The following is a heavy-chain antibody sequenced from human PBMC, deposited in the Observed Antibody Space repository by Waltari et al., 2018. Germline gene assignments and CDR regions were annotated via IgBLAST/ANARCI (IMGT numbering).Heavy chain of an antibody. CDR2: IYTSGST. J-gene: IGHJ6*03. Sequence: QVQLQESGPGLVKPSETLSLTCTVSGGSISSYYWSWIRQPAGKGLEWTGRIYTSGSTNYNPSLKGRVTMSVDTSKNQFSLKLSSVTAADTAVYYCARGLAAGYYYYYMDVWGKGTTVTVSS. CDR3: ARGLAAGYYYYYMDV. D-gene: IGHD6-25*01. CDR1: GGSISSYY. V-gene: IGHV4-4*07.